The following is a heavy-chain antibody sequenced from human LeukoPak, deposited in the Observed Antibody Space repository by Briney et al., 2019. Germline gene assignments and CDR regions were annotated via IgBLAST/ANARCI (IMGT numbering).Heavy chain of an antibody. CDR1: GYTFTGCY. D-gene: IGHD3-9*01. J-gene: IGHJ4*02. CDR3: ARDDYDILTGYYKGLDY. V-gene: IGHV1-2*02. CDR2: INPNSGGT. Sequence: ASVKVSCKASGYTFTGCYMHWVRQAPGQGLEWMGWINPNSGGTNYAQKFQGRVTMTGDTSISTAYMELSRLRSDDTAVYYCARDDYDILTGYYKGLDYWGQGTLVTVSS.